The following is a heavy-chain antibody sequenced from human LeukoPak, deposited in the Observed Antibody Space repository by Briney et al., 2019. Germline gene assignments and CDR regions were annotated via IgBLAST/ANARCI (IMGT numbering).Heavy chain of an antibody. Sequence: GGSLSLSCAPSGFTFSRYWMRWVRPAPGRGLEWVANIKQDGSEKYYEDSVKGRFTISRDNAKNSLYLQMNSLRAEDTAVYYCARVRYNGKLEWWFDPWGQGTLVTVSS. CDR3: ARVRYNGKLEWWFDP. CDR2: IKQDGSEK. D-gene: IGHD1-14*01. V-gene: IGHV3-7*01. CDR1: GFTFSRYW. J-gene: IGHJ5*02.